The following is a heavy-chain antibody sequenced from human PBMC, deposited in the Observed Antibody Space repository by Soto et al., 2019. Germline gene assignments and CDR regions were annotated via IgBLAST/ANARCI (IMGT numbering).Heavy chain of an antibody. Sequence: EVQLVESGGGLVQPGGSLRLSCVASGFTFNIYWMHWVRQAPGKGLEWVSRIDNDGSATTYADSVKGRFTISRDNAKNTLFLQTNTLRVDETAVYHCARDNWNSYWGQGTLVTVSS. D-gene: IGHD1-1*01. CDR2: IDNDGSAT. CDR3: ARDNWNSY. CDR1: GFTFNIYW. J-gene: IGHJ4*02. V-gene: IGHV3-74*01.